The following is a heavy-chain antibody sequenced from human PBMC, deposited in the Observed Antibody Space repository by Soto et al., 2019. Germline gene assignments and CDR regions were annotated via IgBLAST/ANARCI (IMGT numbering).Heavy chain of an antibody. V-gene: IGHV4-39*01. D-gene: IGHD6-19*01. Sequence: QLQLQESGPGLVKPSETLSLTCTVSGGSISSSSYYWGWIRQPPGKGLEWIGTIYYSGSTYYNPSLKSRVPISVDTSKNQFSLKLSSVTAADTAVYYCARHAYRSGWADHWGQGTLVTVSS. CDR3: ARHAYRSGWADH. CDR2: IYYSGST. CDR1: GGSISSSSYY. J-gene: IGHJ4*02.